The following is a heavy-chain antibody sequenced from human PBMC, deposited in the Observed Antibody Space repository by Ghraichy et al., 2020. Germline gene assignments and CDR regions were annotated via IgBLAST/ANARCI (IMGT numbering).Heavy chain of an antibody. D-gene: IGHD2/OR15-2a*01. CDR2: ISSNGGST. CDR3: VSPTWATRAFDI. J-gene: IGHJ3*02. CDR1: GFTFSSYA. V-gene: IGHV3-64D*06. Sequence: GESLNISCSASGFTFSSYAMHWVRQAPGKGLEYVSAISSNGGSTYYADSVKGRFTISRDNSKNTLYLQMSSLRAEDTAVYYCVSPTWATRAFDIWGQGTMVTVSS.